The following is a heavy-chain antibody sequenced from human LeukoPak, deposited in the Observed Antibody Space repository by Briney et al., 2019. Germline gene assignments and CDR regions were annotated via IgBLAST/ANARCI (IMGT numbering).Heavy chain of an antibody. Sequence: GGSLRLSCAASGFTFSSYAMSWVRQAPGKRLEWVSAISGSGGSTYYADSVKGRFTISRDNSKNTLYLQMNSLRAEDTAVYYCAKRATRGYSGYGHFDYWGQGTLVTVSS. CDR1: GFTFSSYA. D-gene: IGHD5-12*01. J-gene: IGHJ4*02. CDR2: ISGSGGST. V-gene: IGHV3-23*01. CDR3: AKRATRGYSGYGHFDY.